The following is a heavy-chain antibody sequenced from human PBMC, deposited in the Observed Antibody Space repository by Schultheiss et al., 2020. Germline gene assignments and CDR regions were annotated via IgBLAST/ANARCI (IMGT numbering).Heavy chain of an antibody. D-gene: IGHD3-22*01. Sequence: SGPTLVKPTQTLTLTCTFSGFSLSTSGMCVSWIRQPQGKALEWLARIDWDDDKYYSTSLKTRLTISKDTSKNQVVLTMTNMDPVDTATYYCARGYYYDSSGYYGNDAFDIWGKGTMVTVSS. CDR1: GFSLSTSGMC. CDR3: ARGYYYDSSGYYGNDAFDI. J-gene: IGHJ3*02. V-gene: IGHV2-70*11. CDR2: IDWDDDK.